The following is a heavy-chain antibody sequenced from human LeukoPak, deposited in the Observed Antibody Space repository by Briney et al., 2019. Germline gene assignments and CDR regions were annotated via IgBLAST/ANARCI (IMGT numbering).Heavy chain of an antibody. V-gene: IGHV3-49*04. CDR3: TGSFGELSFFAH. Sequence: PGGSLRLSCTASGFTFGDYAMSWVRQAPGKGLEWVGFIRSKVYGGTTEYAASVKGRFTISRDDSKSIAYLQVNSLRTEDTAVYYCTGSFGELSFFAHWGQGTLVTVSS. CDR1: GFTFGDYA. J-gene: IGHJ4*02. CDR2: IRSKVYGGTT. D-gene: IGHD3-16*01.